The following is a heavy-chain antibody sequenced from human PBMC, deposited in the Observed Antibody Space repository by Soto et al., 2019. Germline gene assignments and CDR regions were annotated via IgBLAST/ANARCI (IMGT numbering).Heavy chain of an antibody. J-gene: IGHJ5*02. CDR1: GGSVSSFSYY. CDR2: IHHSGAT. Sequence: PSETLSLTCSVSGGSVSSFSYYWSWIRQPPGRRPEWIGYIHHSGATRYNPSLNDRVSISVDTSKNQFSLKPSSVTAADTAVYYCASEPYYGDFAAGWFDPWGQGTLVTVS. D-gene: IGHD4-17*01. CDR3: ASEPYYGDFAAGWFDP. V-gene: IGHV4-61*01.